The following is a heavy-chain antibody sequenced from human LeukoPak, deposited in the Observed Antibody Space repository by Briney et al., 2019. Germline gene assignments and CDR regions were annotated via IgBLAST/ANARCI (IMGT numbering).Heavy chain of an antibody. CDR1: GFTFSSYS. CDR2: ISGSSGTI. V-gene: IGHV3-48*01. J-gene: IGHJ4*02. Sequence: GGSLRLSCVASGFTFSSYSMNWVRQAPGKGLEWVSYISGSSGTIYYADSVKGRFTISRDNAKNSLYLQMNSLRAEDTAVYYCARDLYYDYVWGSYRSYYFDYWGQGTLVTVSS. D-gene: IGHD3-16*02. CDR3: ARDLYYDYVWGSYRSYYFDY.